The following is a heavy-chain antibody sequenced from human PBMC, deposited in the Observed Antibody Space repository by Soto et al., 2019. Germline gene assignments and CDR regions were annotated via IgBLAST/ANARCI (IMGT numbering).Heavy chain of an antibody. CDR2: INHSGST. Sequence: PSETLSLTCAVYGGSFSGYYWSWIRQPPGKGLEWIGEINHSGSTNYNPSLKSRVTISVDTSKNQFSLKLSSVTAADTAVYYCARGGYNWNGHFDYWGQGTLVTVSS. V-gene: IGHV4-34*01. D-gene: IGHD1-1*01. CDR1: GGSFSGYY. J-gene: IGHJ4*02. CDR3: ARGGYNWNGHFDY.